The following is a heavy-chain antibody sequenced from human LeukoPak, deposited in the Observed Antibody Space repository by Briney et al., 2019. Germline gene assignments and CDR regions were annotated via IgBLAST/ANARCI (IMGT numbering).Heavy chain of an antibody. CDR2: ISNKGGST. V-gene: IGHV3-64D*09. CDR1: GFTFSSYG. D-gene: IGHD1-26*01. CDR3: VKSGTWADFDS. Sequence: GGSLRLSCSASGFTFSSYGMHWVRQAPGQGLEYVSGISNKGGSTYYADSVKGRFTISRDNSKNTLHLQMSSLRADDTAVYYCVKSGTWADFDSWGQGTLVTVSS. J-gene: IGHJ4*02.